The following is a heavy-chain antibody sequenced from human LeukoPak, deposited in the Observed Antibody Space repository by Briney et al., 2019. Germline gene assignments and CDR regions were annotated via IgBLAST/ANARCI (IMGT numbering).Heavy chain of an antibody. D-gene: IGHD1-26*01. J-gene: IGHJ4*02. V-gene: IGHV4-4*07. CDR1: GAPISSYY. CDR2: IYTSGST. CDR3: AAVGATKPDY. Sequence: MPSETLSLTCTVSGAPISSYYWSWFRRPAGKGLEWIGRIYTSGSTNYNPSLKSRVTMSVDTSKNQFSLKLSSVTAADTAVYYCAAVGATKPDYWGQGTLVTVSS.